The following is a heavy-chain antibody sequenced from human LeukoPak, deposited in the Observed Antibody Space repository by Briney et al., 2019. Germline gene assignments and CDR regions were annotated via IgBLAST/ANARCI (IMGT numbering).Heavy chain of an antibody. Sequence: SETLSLTCTVSGGSISSSSYYWGWIRQPPGKGLEWIGRIYTSGSTNYNPSLKSRVTMSVDTSKNQFSLKLSSVTAADTAVYYCARVSNSGYDWGADYGGNYFDYWGQGTLVTVSS. CDR1: GGSISSSSYY. D-gene: IGHD5-12*01. CDR3: ARVSNSGYDWGADYGGNYFDY. V-gene: IGHV4-39*07. J-gene: IGHJ4*02. CDR2: IYTSGST.